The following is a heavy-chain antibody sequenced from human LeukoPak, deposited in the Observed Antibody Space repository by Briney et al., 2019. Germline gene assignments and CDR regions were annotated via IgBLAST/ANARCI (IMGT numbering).Heavy chain of an antibody. Sequence: GGSLRLSCAASGFTFSSYAMHWVRQAPGKGLEWVAVISYDGSNKYYADSVKSRFTISRDNSKNTLYLQMNSLRAEDTAVYYCARDLNYYGSGSPDYWGQGTLVTVSS. CDR3: ARDLNYYGSGSPDY. CDR2: ISYDGSNK. CDR1: GFTFSSYA. V-gene: IGHV3-30-3*01. D-gene: IGHD3-10*01. J-gene: IGHJ4*02.